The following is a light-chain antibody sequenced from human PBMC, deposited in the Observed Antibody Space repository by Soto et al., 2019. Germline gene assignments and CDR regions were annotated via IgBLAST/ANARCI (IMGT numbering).Light chain of an antibody. V-gene: IGLV3-21*04. CDR2: YDS. CDR3: QVWDSSSDRDVV. Sequence: SYELTQPPSVSVAPGKTARITCWGNNIGSKSVHWYQQKPGQAPVLVIYYDSDRPSGIPERFSGSNSGNTATLTISRVEAGDEDDYYCQVWDSSSDRDVVFGGGTKLTVL. CDR1: NIGSKS. J-gene: IGLJ2*01.